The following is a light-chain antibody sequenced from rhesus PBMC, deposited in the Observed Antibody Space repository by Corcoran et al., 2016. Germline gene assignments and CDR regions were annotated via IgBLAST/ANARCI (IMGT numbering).Light chain of an antibody. CDR1: QDISNA. V-gene: IGKV1-33*01. CDR2: ATP. J-gene: IGKJ4*01. CDR3: QQGYSSPLT. Sequence: DIHMSQSPSSLSASVGDAVTITCRASQDISNALAWYQQKPGEAPNLLIYATPTLEAGVPSRFSGSRSGTDFTLTINSLQPEDCATYYCQQGYSSPLTFGGGTKV.